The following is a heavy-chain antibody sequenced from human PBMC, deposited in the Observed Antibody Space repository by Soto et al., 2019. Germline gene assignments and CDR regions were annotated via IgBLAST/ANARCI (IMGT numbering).Heavy chain of an antibody. D-gene: IGHD6-19*01. V-gene: IGHV4-34*01. CDR1: GGPFSGYY. CDR2: INHSGST. Sequence: PSETLSLTCAVYGGPFSGYYWSWIRQPPGKGLEWIGEINHSGSTNYNPSLKSRVTISVDTSKNQFSLKLSSVTAADTAVYYCARGTKWLVLIDYWGQGTLVTVSS. CDR3: ARGTKWLVLIDY. J-gene: IGHJ4*02.